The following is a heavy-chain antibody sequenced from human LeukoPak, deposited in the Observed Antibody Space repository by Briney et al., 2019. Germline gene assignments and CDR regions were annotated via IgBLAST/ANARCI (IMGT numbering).Heavy chain of an antibody. CDR2: INPSGGST. D-gene: IGHD2-15*01. CDR1: GYTFTSYY. CDR3: AREGYCSGGSCYYFDY. Sequence: ASVKVSCKASGYTFTSYYMHWVRQAPGQGLEWMGIINPSGGSTSYAQKFQGRVTMTRDTSTSTVHMELSSLRSEDTAVYYCAREGYCSGGSCYYFDYWGQGTLVTVSS. J-gene: IGHJ4*02. V-gene: IGHV1-46*01.